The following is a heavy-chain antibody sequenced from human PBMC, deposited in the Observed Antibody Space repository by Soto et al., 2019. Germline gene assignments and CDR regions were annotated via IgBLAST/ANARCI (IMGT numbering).Heavy chain of an antibody. J-gene: IGHJ6*02. CDR1: GYTFTSYG. V-gene: IGHV1-18*04. CDR3: ARDQSGSYYGGGYYYYYGMDV. D-gene: IGHD1-26*01. Sequence: EASVKVSCKASGYTFTSYGISWVRQAPGQGLEWMGWISAYNGNTSYAQKLQGRVTMTTDTSTSTAYMELRSLRSDDTAVYYCARDQSGSYYGGGYYYYYGMDVWGQGTTVTVSS. CDR2: ISAYNGNT.